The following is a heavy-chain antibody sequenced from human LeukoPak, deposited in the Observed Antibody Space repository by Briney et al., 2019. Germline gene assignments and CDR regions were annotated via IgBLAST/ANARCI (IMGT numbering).Heavy chain of an antibody. Sequence: GESLKISCKGSGYNFANYWNGWVRPMPGKGLEWMGLIYPGDSDTRYRPSFQGQVTISADKSISTAYLQWSSLKASDTAMYHCARDVGRDSTSLNFDYWGQGTLVTVSS. D-gene: IGHD4-11*01. CDR3: ARDVGRDSTSLNFDY. J-gene: IGHJ4*02. V-gene: IGHV5-51*01. CDR1: GYNFANYW. CDR2: IYPGDSDT.